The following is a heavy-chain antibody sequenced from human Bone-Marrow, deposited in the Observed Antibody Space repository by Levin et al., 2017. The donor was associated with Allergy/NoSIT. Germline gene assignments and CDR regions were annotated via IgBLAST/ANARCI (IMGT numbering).Heavy chain of an antibody. CDR2: SIPIFGTA. D-gene: IGHD6-6*01. Sequence: PGESLKISCKAPGGTFRSYGISWVRQAPGEGLEWMGGSIPIFGTAKYAQKFQGRVTITADESTSTAYMELRSLRSEDTAVYYCARDGSSSTPGYGMDVWGQGTTVTVSS. V-gene: IGHV1-69*01. CDR3: ARDGSSSTPGYGMDV. CDR1: GGTFRSYG. J-gene: IGHJ6*02.